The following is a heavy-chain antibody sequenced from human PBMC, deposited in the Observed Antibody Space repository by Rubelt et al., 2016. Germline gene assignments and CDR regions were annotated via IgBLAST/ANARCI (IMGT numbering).Heavy chain of an antibody. J-gene: IGHJ4*02. CDR3: ARDPLDYDFDF. Sequence: GQGLEWVGYISTYNGHTTYAQNFQGRVTMTTDTSTRTAYMELRSLTSDDTAVYYCARDPLDYDFDFWGQGTLVTVSS. CDR2: ISTYNGHT. V-gene: IGHV1-18*01. D-gene: IGHD4-17*01.